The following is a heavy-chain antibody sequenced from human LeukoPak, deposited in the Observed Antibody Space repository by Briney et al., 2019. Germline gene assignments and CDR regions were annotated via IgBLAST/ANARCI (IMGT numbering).Heavy chain of an antibody. Sequence: GGSLRLSCAASGFTFSSYGMHWVRQAPGKGLEWVAFIRYDGSNKYYADSVKGRFTVSRDNAKSSLYLQMITLRADDTALYYCARDGLPAGADFWGQGTLVTVTS. CDR3: ARDGLPAGADF. CDR2: IRYDGSNK. CDR1: GFTFSSYG. V-gene: IGHV3-30*02. D-gene: IGHD3/OR15-3a*01. J-gene: IGHJ4*02.